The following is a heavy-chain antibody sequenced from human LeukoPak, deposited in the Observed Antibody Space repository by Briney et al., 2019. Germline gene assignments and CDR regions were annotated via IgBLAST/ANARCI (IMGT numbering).Heavy chain of an antibody. CDR1: GFTFSSYW. CDR2: IKQDGSEK. Sequence: GGSLRLSCAASGFTFSSYWMSWVRQAPGKGLEWVANIKQDGSEKYYVDSVKGRFTISRDNAKNSPYLQMNSLRAEDTAVYYCARVPGSSSWYLLYYYYYYMEVWGKGTTVTVSS. V-gene: IGHV3-7*01. J-gene: IGHJ6*03. CDR3: ARVPGSSSWYLLYYYYYYMEV. D-gene: IGHD6-13*01.